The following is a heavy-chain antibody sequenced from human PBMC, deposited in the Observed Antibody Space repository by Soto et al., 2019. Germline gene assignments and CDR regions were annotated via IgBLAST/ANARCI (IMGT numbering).Heavy chain of an antibody. CDR2: IIPIFGTA. J-gene: IGHJ4*02. CDR1: GGTFSSYA. CDR3: ASPPQYCSSTSCRFDY. V-gene: IGHV1-69*01. Sequence: QLQLVQSGAEVKKPGSSVKVSCKASGGTFSSYAISWVRQAPGQGLEWMGGIIPIFGTANYAQKFQGRVTITADESTSNAHMELSSLRSEDTAVYYWASPPQYCSSTSCRFDYWGQGTLVTVSS. D-gene: IGHD2-2*01.